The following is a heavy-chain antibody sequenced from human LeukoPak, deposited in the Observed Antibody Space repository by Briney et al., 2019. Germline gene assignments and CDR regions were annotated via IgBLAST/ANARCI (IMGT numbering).Heavy chain of an antibody. Sequence: PSETLSLTCTVSGDSINSNNYYWGWIRQPPGKGLEWIGSIYDSGSTYYNPSPKSRVTISVDTSKNQCTLRLSSVTAADTAIYYCHSPFLEWLLDYWGQGTLVTVSS. CDR1: GDSINSNNYY. J-gene: IGHJ4*02. D-gene: IGHD3-3*02. V-gene: IGHV4-39*01. CDR3: HSPFLEWLLDY. CDR2: IYDSGST.